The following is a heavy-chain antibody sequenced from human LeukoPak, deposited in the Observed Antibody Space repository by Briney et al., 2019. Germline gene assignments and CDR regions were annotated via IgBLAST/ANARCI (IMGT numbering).Heavy chain of an antibody. V-gene: IGHV3-48*01. CDR2: ISSSSSTI. D-gene: IGHD1-1*01. Sequence: GGSLRLSCAASGFTFSSHSMNWVRQAPGKGLEWISYISSSSSTIYYADSVKGRFTISRDNARNSLYLQMNSLRAEDTAVYFCASDTWTWGQGTLVTVSS. CDR3: ASDTWT. CDR1: GFTFSSHS. J-gene: IGHJ5*02.